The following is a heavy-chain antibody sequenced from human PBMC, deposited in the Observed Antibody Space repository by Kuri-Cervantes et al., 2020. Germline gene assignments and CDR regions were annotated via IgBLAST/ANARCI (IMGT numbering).Heavy chain of an antibody. J-gene: IGHJ3*02. V-gene: IGHV3-33*01. CDR2: IWYDGSYK. Sequence: GGSMRLSCAASGFIFSSYGMNWVRQAPGKGLEWVAVIWYDGSYKYYADSVKGRFTISRDNAKNSLYLQMNSLRAEDTAVYYCARGDDAFDIWGQGTMVTVSS. CDR1: GFIFSSYG. CDR3: ARGDDAFDI.